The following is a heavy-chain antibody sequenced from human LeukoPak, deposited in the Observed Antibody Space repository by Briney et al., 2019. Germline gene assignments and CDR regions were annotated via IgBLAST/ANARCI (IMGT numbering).Heavy chain of an antibody. CDR1: GFTFSSYS. CDR2: ISSSSSYI. CDR3: ARDVTVRGNDAFDI. Sequence: GGSLRLSCAASGFTFSSYSMNWVRQAPGKGLEWVSSISSSSSYIYYADSVKGRFTISRDNAKNSLYLQMNSLRAEDTAVYYCARDVTVRGNDAFDIWGQGTMVTDSS. V-gene: IGHV3-21*01. J-gene: IGHJ3*02. D-gene: IGHD3-10*01.